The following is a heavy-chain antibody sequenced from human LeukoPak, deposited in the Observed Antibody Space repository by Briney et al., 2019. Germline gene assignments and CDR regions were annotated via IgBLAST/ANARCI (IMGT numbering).Heavy chain of an antibody. D-gene: IGHD3-3*01. V-gene: IGHV4-39*07. CDR2: IYYSGST. Sequence: PSETLSLTCTVSGGSISSSSYYWGWIRQPPGKGLEWIGSIYYSGSTYNNPSLKSRVTISVDTSKNQFSLKLSSVTAADTAVYYCARDRAYDFWSGGGNWFDPWGQGTLVTVSS. CDR1: GGSISSSSYY. J-gene: IGHJ5*02. CDR3: ARDRAYDFWSGGGNWFDP.